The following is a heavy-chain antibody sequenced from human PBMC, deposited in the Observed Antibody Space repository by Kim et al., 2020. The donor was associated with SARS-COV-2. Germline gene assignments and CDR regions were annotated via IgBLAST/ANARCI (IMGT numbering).Heavy chain of an antibody. V-gene: IGHV1-3*01. CDR3: ARDFGGQLPN. J-gene: IGHJ4*02. D-gene: IGHD3-3*01. Sequence: TTKYSQKLQGRVTVTRDTSASTAYMELSSLKSEDTAVYYCARDFGGQLPNWGQGTLVTVSS. CDR2: TT.